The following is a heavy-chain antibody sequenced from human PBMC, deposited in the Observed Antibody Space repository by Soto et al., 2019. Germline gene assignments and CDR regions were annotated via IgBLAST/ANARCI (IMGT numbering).Heavy chain of an antibody. V-gene: IGHV4-39*07. Sequence: SETLSLTCTVSGGSISSGGYYWSWIRQPPGKGLEWIGEINHSGSTNYNPSLKSRVTISVDTSKNQFSLKLSSVTAADTAVYYCARGPRGYYDFWSGYYRFALDIWGQGTMVTVSS. J-gene: IGHJ3*02. CDR3: ARGPRGYYDFWSGYYRFALDI. CDR1: GGSISSGGYY. CDR2: INHSGST. D-gene: IGHD3-3*01.